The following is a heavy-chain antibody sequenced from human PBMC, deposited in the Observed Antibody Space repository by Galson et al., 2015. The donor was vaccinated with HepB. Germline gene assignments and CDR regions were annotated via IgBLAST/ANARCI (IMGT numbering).Heavy chain of an antibody. CDR2: IGTADDT. CDR1: GFTFSSYD. Sequence: SLRLSCAASGFTFSSYDMHWVRQATGEGLQWVSSIGTADDTYYAGSVKGRFTVSREDAKDSLYLEMNNLRVGDTGVYYCARRNSLDWFYGMDVWGRGTTVTVS. D-gene: IGHD3-9*01. J-gene: IGHJ6*02. CDR3: ARRNSLDWFYGMDV. V-gene: IGHV3-13*01.